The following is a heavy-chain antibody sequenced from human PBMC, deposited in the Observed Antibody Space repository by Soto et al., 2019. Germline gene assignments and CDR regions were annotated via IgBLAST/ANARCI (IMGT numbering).Heavy chain of an antibody. CDR3: ARGGPNIAVAIDHFFSI. J-gene: IGHJ3*02. CDR2: INPNSGGT. CDR1: GYTFTGYY. V-gene: IGHV1-2*02. D-gene: IGHD6-19*01. Sequence: RASVKISCTSSGYTFTGYYMHWVRQAPGQGLEWMGWINPNSGGTNYAQKFQGRVTMTRDTSISTAYMELSRLRSGDTAVYYCARGGPNIAVAIDHFFSIRGQGLLV.